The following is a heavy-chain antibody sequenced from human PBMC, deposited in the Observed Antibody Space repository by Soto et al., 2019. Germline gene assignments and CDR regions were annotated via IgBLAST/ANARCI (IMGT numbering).Heavy chain of an antibody. CDR1: GGTFSSYA. Sequence: QVQLVQSGAEVKKPGSSVKVSCKASGGTFSSYAISWVRQAPGQGLEWMGGIIPIFGTANYAQKFQGRVTSTADESPSTAYMELSSLRSEDTAVYYCASHTDYYDSSGYRASYFDYWGQGTLVTVSS. CDR3: ASHTDYYDSSGYRASYFDY. V-gene: IGHV1-69*12. CDR2: IIPIFGTA. D-gene: IGHD3-22*01. J-gene: IGHJ4*02.